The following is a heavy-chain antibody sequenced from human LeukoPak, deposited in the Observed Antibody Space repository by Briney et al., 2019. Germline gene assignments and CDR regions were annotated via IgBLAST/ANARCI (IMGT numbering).Heavy chain of an antibody. J-gene: IGHJ2*01. D-gene: IGHD3-22*01. CDR1: GYTFTGYY. V-gene: IGHV1-2*04. CDR2: INPNSGGT. CDR3: ATHYYDSSGYKDPNWYFDL. Sequence: ASVKFSCKASGYTFTGYYMHWVRQAPGQGLEWMGWINPNSGGTNYAQKFQGWVTMTRDTSISTAYMELSRLRSDDTAVYYCATHYYDSSGYKDPNWYFDLWGRGTLVTVSS.